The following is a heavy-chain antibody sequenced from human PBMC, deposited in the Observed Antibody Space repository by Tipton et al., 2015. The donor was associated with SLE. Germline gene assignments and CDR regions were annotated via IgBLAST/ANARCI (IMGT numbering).Heavy chain of an antibody. CDR1: GGTFSSYA. V-gene: IGHV1-69*13. CDR3: ARERIAARPGGYFDY. Sequence: QSGAEVKKPGSSVKVSCKASGGTFSSYAISWVRQAPGQGLEWMGRIIPIFGTANYAQKFQGRVTITADESTSTAYMELSSLRSEDTAVYYCARERIAARPGGYFDYWGQGTLVTVSS. D-gene: IGHD6-6*01. CDR2: IIPIFGTA. J-gene: IGHJ4*02.